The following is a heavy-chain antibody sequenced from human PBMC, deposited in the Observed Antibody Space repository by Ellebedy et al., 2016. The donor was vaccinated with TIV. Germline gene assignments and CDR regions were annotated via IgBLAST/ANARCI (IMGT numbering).Heavy chain of an antibody. CDR3: DSGRTTVTPPHYNGMDV. D-gene: IGHD4-17*01. V-gene: IGHV4-39*07. CDR1: GRSISSSSYY. Sequence: SETLSLTXTVSGRSISSSSYYWGWIRQPPGKGLEWIGSIYYSGSTYYNPSLKSRVTISVDRSKNQFSLKLSSVTAADTAVYYCDSGRTTVTPPHYNGMDVWGQGSTVTVSS. J-gene: IGHJ6*02. CDR2: IYYSGST.